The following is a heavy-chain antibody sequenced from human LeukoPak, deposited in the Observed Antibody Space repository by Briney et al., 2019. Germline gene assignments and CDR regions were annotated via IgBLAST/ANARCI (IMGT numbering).Heavy chain of an antibody. CDR2: IYYSGST. Sequence: PSETLSLTCTVSGGSISSSSYYWGWIRQPPGKGLEWIGSIYYSGSTYYNPSLKSRVTISVDTSKNQFSLKLSSVTAADTAVYYCARAEYDFWSGYYVSSYFDYWGQGTLVTVSS. D-gene: IGHD3-3*01. CDR3: ARAEYDFWSGYYVSSYFDY. V-gene: IGHV4-39*07. CDR1: GGSISSSSYY. J-gene: IGHJ4*02.